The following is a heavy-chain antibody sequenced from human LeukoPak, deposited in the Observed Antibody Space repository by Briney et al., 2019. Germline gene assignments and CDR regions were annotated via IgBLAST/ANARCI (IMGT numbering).Heavy chain of an antibody. CDR3: ARKHYYDSSGYYYGLKAFDI. V-gene: IGHV4-31*03. Sequence: SQTLSLTCTVSGGSISSGGYYWSWIRQHPGKGLEWIGYIYYSGGTYYNPSLKSRVTISVDTSKNQFSLKLSSVTAADTAVYYCARKHYYDSSGYYYGLKAFDIWGQGTMVTVSS. CDR1: GGSISSGGYY. J-gene: IGHJ3*02. CDR2: IYYSGGT. D-gene: IGHD3-22*01.